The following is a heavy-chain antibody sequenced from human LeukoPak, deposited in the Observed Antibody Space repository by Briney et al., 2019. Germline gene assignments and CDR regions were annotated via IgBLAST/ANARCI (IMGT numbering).Heavy chain of an antibody. CDR3: ARGYSSSWYFDY. Sequence: SETLSLACTVSGGSLSSYYWSWIRQPAGKGLEWIGRIYTSGSTNYNPSLKSRVTMSVDTSKNQFSLKLSSVTAADTAVYYCARGYSSSWYFDYWGQGTLVTVSS. CDR2: IYTSGST. J-gene: IGHJ4*02. V-gene: IGHV4-4*07. D-gene: IGHD6-13*01. CDR1: GGSLSSYY.